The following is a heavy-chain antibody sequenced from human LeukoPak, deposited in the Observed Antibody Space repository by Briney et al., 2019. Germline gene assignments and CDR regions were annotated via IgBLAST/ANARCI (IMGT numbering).Heavy chain of an antibody. CDR2: IIPIFGTA. V-gene: IGHV1-69*05. J-gene: IGHJ4*02. CDR3: AVRFLEWLSNTDPFDY. D-gene: IGHD3-3*01. CDR1: GGTFSIYA. Sequence: ASVKVSCKASGGTFSIYAISWVRQAPGQGLEWMGRIIPIFGTANYAQKFQGRVTITTDESTSTAYMELSSLRSEDTAVYYCAVRFLEWLSNTDPFDYWGQGTLVTVSS.